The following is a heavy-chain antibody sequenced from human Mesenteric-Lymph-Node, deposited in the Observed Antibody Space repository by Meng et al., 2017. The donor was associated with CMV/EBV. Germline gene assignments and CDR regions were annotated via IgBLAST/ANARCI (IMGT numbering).Heavy chain of an antibody. CDR3: ARASRKDYGSGSYHIDY. Sequence: FTFSSYGMHWVRQAPGKGLEWVAVIWYDGSNKYYADSVKGRFTISRDNSKNTLYLQMNSLRAEDTAVYYCARASRKDYGSGSYHIDYRGQGTLVTVSS. D-gene: IGHD3-10*01. J-gene: IGHJ4*02. CDR2: IWYDGSNK. V-gene: IGHV3-33*01. CDR1: FTFSSYG.